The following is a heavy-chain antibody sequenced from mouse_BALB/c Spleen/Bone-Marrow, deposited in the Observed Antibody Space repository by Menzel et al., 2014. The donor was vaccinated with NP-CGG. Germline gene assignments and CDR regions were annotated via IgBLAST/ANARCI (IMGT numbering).Heavy chain of an antibody. CDR2: ILPGSTSI. Sequence: VQLQQSGAALINPGAPVKISCKVTGHTFCSYWIEGIKQRPGHGLEWIGEILPGSTSINYNEKVKGKATFTAGTSSKTAYMQLSSLTSDDSAVYYCARSCEVLYAVDYWGQGSSVAVSS. CDR1: GHTFCSYW. J-gene: IGHJ4*01. V-gene: IGHV1-9*01. D-gene: IGHD3-3*01. CDR3: ARSCEVLYAVDY.